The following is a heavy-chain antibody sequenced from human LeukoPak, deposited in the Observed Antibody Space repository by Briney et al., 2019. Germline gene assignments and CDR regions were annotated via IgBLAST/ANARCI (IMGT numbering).Heavy chain of an antibody. CDR3: ARDAKRFYAANWFDP. CDR1: GFTVSSNY. CDR2: IYSGGST. D-gene: IGHD2/OR15-2a*01. J-gene: IGHJ5*02. V-gene: IGHV3-53*01. Sequence: GGSLRLSCAVSGFTVSSNYMSWVRQAPGKGLEWVSVIYSGGSTYYADSVKGRFTISRDNSKNTLYLQMNSLRAEDTAVYYCARDAKRFYAANWFDPWGQGTPVTVSS.